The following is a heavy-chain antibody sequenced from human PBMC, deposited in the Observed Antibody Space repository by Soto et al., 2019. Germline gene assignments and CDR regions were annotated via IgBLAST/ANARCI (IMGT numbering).Heavy chain of an antibody. CDR2: ISGGGGSP. CDR1: ELTFSNYA. Sequence: EVQLLESGGGSVQHGGSLRLSCAAAELTFSNYAMSWVLPAPGTGLEWISTISGGGGSPYYADSVKGRFTISRANSKNPLFLQKTSLRAEDTARDHCAKVSNSYDRIDYEGQGNLDT. CDR3: AKVSNSYDRIDY. J-gene: IGHJ4*02. D-gene: IGHD3-16*01. V-gene: IGHV3-23*01.